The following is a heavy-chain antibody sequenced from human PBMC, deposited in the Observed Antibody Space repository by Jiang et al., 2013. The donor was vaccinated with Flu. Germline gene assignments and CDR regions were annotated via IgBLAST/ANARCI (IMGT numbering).Heavy chain of an antibody. CDR1: GGSVSSGSYY. Sequence: LLKPSETLSLTCTVSGGSVSSGSYYWSWIRQPPGKGLEWIGYIYYSGSTNYNPSLKSRVTISVDTSKNQFSLKLSSVTAADTAVYYCAREGRFTYCSGGSCYGWFDPWGQGTLVTVSS. V-gene: IGHV4-61*01. D-gene: IGHD2-15*01. CDR2: IYYSGST. J-gene: IGHJ5*02. CDR3: AREGRFTYCSGGSCYGWFDP.